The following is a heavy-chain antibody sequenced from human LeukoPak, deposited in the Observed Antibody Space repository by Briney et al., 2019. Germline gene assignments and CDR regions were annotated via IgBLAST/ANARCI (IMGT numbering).Heavy chain of an antibody. CDR3: ARDHPVADWAPDI. J-gene: IGHJ3*02. CDR1: GDSISSYS. Sequence: TSETLSLTCSVSGDSISSYSWTWIRQPPGKGLEWIGFIDYSGSSNYNPSLKSRVTISADPSTNHFSLNLTSVTAADTAVYFCARDHPVADWAPDIWGRGTMVTVSS. V-gene: IGHV4-59*13. D-gene: IGHD3-9*01. CDR2: IDYSGSS.